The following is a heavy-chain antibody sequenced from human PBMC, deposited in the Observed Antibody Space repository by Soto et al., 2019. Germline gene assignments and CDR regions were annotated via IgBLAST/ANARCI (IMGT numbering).Heavy chain of an antibody. D-gene: IGHD3-10*01. Sequence: EVQLVQSGAEVKEPGEALRISCKGSGYSFTSYWITWVRQMPGKGLEWMGRIDPSDSYTNYSPSFQGRVTISADKSISTAYLQWSSLKASDTAIYYGARTYYYGSGSEDIWGQVTKVTVSS. CDR2: IDPSDSYT. CDR1: GYSFTSYW. CDR3: ARTYYYGSGSEDI. J-gene: IGHJ3*02. V-gene: IGHV5-10-1*03.